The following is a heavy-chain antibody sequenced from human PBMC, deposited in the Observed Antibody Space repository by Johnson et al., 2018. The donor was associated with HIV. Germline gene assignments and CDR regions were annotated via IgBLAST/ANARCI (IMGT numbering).Heavy chain of an antibody. CDR2: IYSDGGT. CDR3: AREGIWYCSGGSCYGAFDI. J-gene: IGHJ3*02. Sequence: VQLVESGGGLVQPGGSLRLSCAASGFTVSSNYMSWVRQAPGKGLEWVSVIYSDGGTSYADSVKGRFTISRDNSKNTLYLQMNSLRADDTAVYYCAREGIWYCSGGSCYGAFDIWGQGTMVTVSS. V-gene: IGHV3-66*02. D-gene: IGHD2-15*01. CDR1: GFTVSSNY.